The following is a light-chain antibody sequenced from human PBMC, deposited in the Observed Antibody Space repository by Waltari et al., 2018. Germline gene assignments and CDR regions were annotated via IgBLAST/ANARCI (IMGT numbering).Light chain of an antibody. CDR1: QDIRNH. J-gene: IGKJ4*01. CDR2: DAS. Sequence: DIQMTQSPSSLSASIGDRVTITCQASQDIRNHLHWYQQQPGRAPKLLIYDASNLQIGVPSSLSGSGSAKHCTFTISILQPEDIATYYCQNYVKLPLFGGGSKVEI. CDR3: QNYVKLPL. V-gene: IGKV1-33*01.